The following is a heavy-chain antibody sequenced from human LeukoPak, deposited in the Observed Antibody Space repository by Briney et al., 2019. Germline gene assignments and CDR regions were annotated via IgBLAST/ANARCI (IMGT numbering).Heavy chain of an antibody. J-gene: IGHJ3*02. CDR2: INSDGSIT. V-gene: IGHV3-74*01. CDR1: GFAFSRNW. Sequence: GGSLRLSCAASGFAFSRNWMHWVRQAPGKGLGWVSRINSDGSITNYADSLKGRFTFSKDNAKNTLYLQMSSLRAEDTAVYYCASLHGGSYWDAVDIWGQGTMVTVSS. CDR3: ASLHGGSYWDAVDI. D-gene: IGHD1-26*01.